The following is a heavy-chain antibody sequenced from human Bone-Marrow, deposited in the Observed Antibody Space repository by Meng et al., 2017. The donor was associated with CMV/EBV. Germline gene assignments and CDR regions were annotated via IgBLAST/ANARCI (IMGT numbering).Heavy chain of an antibody. D-gene: IGHD1-26*01. CDR1: GGTFSSNSA. J-gene: IGHJ4*02. V-gene: IGHV1-69*05. CDR3: ARELWGGANEY. CDR2: IIPIFVTTNDAQKFQD. Sequence: SVKVSCKSSGGTFSSNSAFRWVRQAPGQGLEWMGGIIPIFVTTNDAQKFQDKRRTEVPGQSQDYYGRILYTVYMELRSLRSDDTAVYYCARELWGGANEYWGQGTLVTVSS.